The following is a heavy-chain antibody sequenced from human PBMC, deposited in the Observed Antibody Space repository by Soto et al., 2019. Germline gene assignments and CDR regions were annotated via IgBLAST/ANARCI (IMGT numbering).Heavy chain of an antibody. J-gene: IGHJ6*02. V-gene: IGHV3-21*01. CDR1: EFTFSGFT. CDR2: ISSSSSYI. Sequence: GGSLRLSCAASEFTFSGFTMNWVRQAPGKGLEWVSSISSSSSYIYYADSVKGRFTISRDNAKNSLYLQMNSLRAEDTAVYYCASPTDCSSTSCYAADYYYGMDVWGQGTTVTVSS. D-gene: IGHD2-2*01. CDR3: ASPTDCSSTSCYAADYYYGMDV.